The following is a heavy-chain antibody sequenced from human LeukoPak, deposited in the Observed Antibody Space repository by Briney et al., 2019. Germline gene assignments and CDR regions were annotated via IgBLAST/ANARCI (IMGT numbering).Heavy chain of an antibody. CDR1: GFTFSRYW. V-gene: IGHV3-7*01. CDR3: VKVAKYYYGSETYYFFEH. D-gene: IGHD3-10*01. J-gene: IGHJ4*02. Sequence: GGSLRLSCAASGFTFSRYWMSWVRQAPGKGLEWVANLKEDGSKKNYVDSVKGRFTISRDNAENSVYLQMNSLRVEDTAIYYCVKVAKYYYGSETYYFFEHWGQGTPVTASS. CDR2: LKEDGSKK.